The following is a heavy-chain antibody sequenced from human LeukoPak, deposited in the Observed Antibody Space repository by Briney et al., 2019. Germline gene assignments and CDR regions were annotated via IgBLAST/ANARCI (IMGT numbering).Heavy chain of an antibody. J-gene: IGHJ4*02. V-gene: IGHV3-30*18. CDR3: AKITGTTSEDY. CDR2: ISYDGSNK. Sequence: GGSLRLSCAASGFTFSSYGMHWVRTAPAKRLPRVPVISYDGSNKYYADSVKGRFTISRDNSKNTLYLQMNSLRAEDTAVYYCAKITGTTSEDYWGQGTLVTVSS. CDR1: GFTFSSYG. D-gene: IGHD1-7*01.